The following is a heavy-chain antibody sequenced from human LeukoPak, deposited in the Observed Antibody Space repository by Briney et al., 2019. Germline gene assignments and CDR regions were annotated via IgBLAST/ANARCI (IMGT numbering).Heavy chain of an antibody. CDR2: IYPDGST. CDR3: ASEKPNAPPDY. CDR1: GGSISSYY. Sequence: PSETLSLTCTVSGGSISSYYWSWLRQPAGKRLEWIGRIYPDGSTAYNPSLMGRVTMSLDTSMNQLSLAVRSVTAADAALYYCASEKPNAPPDYWGQGTLVTVSS. J-gene: IGHJ4*02. V-gene: IGHV4-4*07. D-gene: IGHD1-1*01.